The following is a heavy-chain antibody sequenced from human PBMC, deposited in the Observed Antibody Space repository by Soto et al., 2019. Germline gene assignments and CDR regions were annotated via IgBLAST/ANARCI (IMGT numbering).Heavy chain of an antibody. CDR3: ARSYYDSTGFAVDP. J-gene: IGHJ5*02. CDR1: GASVSHGY. CDR2: MYFGGSF. Sequence: QMQLQASGPGLVKPSETLSLTCNVSGASVSHGYWSWIRQPPGKGLEWIGFMYFGGSFNYNPSLSSRATISVETSKNPFSMKLTSLTASDTAVYYCARSYYDSTGFAVDPWGQGTLVTVSS. V-gene: IGHV4-59*02. D-gene: IGHD3-22*01.